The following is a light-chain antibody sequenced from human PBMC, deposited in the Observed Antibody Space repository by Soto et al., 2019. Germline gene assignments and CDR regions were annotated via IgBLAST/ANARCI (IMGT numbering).Light chain of an antibody. V-gene: IGKV1-12*01. CDR3: QQGNSFPFT. Sequence: DIQITQSPSSVSASVGDRVTVTCRASQNIKTWLAWYRQKPGTAPKLLIYGASTLQSGVPSRFSGSGSGKEFTLTIDSLQPEDFGTYYCQQGNSFPFTFGPGTRVD. J-gene: IGKJ3*01. CDR2: GAS. CDR1: QNIKTW.